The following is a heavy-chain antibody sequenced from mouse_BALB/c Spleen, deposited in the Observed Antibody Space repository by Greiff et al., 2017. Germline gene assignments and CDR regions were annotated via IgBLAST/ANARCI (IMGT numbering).Heavy chain of an antibody. CDR2: IWGGGRT. CDR1: GFSLPRYS. J-gene: IGHJ2*01. V-gene: IGHV2-6-4*01. CDR3: ASPRSTMITFDY. D-gene: IGHD2-4*01. Sequence: VKLMESGPGLVAPSQSLSITCPVSGFSLPRYSVHWVRQPPGKGLEWLGMIWGGGRTDYNSALKSRLSISKDNSKSQVFLKMNSLQTDDTAMYYCASPRSTMITFDYWGQGTTLTVSS.